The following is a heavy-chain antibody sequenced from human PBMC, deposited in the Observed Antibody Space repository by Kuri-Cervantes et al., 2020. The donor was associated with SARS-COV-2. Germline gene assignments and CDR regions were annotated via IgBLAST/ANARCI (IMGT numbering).Heavy chain of an antibody. CDR3: ARALYNWNYDY. Sequence: SETLSLTCAAYGGSFSGYYWSWIRQPPGKGLEWIGEINHSGSTNYNPSLKSRVTISVDTSKNQFSLKLSSVTAADTAVYYCARALYNWNYDYWGQGTLVTVSS. CDR1: GGSFSGYY. CDR2: INHSGST. J-gene: IGHJ4*02. D-gene: IGHD1-1*01. V-gene: IGHV4-34*01.